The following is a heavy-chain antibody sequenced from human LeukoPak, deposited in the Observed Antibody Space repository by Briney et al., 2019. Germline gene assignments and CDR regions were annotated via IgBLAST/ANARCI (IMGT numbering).Heavy chain of an antibody. J-gene: IGHJ6*04. V-gene: IGHV3-48*03. CDR3: ARILGSGMWAYYYGMDV. Sequence: PGGSLRLSCAASGFTFSSYEMNWVRQAPGKGLEWVSYISSSGSTIYYADSVKGRFTISRDNAKNSLYLQMNSLRAEDTAVYYCARILGSGMWAYYYGMDVWGNGTTVTVSS. D-gene: IGHD3-10*01. CDR2: ISSSGSTI. CDR1: GFTFSSYE.